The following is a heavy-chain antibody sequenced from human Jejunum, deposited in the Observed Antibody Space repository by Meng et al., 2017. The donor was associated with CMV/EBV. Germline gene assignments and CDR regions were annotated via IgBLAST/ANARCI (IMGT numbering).Heavy chain of an antibody. V-gene: IGHV1-2*02. J-gene: IGHJ4*02. Sequence: KASGYTFTSYYIHWVRQAPGQGLEWMGWIDPNSGDTSYPQNFQGRVTMTRDTSISTAYMELRRLRSDDTAVYYCATPTLFTLLWNFDFWGQGTLVTVSS. CDR1: GYTFTSYY. CDR2: IDPNSGDT. D-gene: IGHD2/OR15-2a*01. CDR3: ATPTLFTLLWNFDF.